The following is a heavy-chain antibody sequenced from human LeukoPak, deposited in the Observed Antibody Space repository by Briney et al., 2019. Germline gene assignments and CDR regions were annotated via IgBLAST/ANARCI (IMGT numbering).Heavy chain of an antibody. CDR1: GGSISGYY. V-gene: IGHV4-4*07. CDR2: IFSSGST. J-gene: IGHJ4*02. CDR3: AREGSSSWYIDY. Sequence: PSETLSFTCTVSGGSISGYYWSWIRQPAGKGLEWIGRIFSSGSTNYNPSLKSRVTISVDKSKNQFSLKLSSVTAADTAVYYCAREGSSSWYIDYWGQGTLVTVSS. D-gene: IGHD6-13*01.